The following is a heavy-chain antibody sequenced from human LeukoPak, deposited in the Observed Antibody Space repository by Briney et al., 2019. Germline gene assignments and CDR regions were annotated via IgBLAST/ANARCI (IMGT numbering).Heavy chain of an antibody. Sequence: GGSLRLSCAASGFTFSTFWMSWVRQAPGKGLEWVANINQDGSEKYYVDSMKGRFIVSRDNAKNSLYLQMDSLRAEDTAVYYCARGGTFVSDYWGQGTLVTVSS. J-gene: IGHJ4*02. D-gene: IGHD1-1*01. CDR1: GFTFSTFW. CDR2: INQDGSEK. CDR3: ARGGTFVSDY. V-gene: IGHV3-7*01.